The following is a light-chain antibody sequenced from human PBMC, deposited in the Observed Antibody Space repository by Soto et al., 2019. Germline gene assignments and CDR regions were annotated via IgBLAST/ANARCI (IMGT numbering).Light chain of an antibody. CDR2: AAS. Sequence: DIQMTPSPSSLSASVGDRVTITCRAIQSISSYLNWYQQKPGKAPKLLIYAASSLQSGVPSRFSGSGSGTHFTLTINSLQPEDFATYYCQQNYSPPPVTFGQGTRLGI. J-gene: IGKJ5*01. CDR3: QQNYSPPPVT. CDR1: QSISSY. V-gene: IGKV1-39*01.